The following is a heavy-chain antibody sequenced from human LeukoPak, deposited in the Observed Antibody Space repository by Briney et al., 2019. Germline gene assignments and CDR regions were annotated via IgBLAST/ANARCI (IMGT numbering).Heavy chain of an antibody. Sequence: GGTLCPSRAASGFSFSSNDIHWVRQAPGKGLEWLAFIWYDGSHEHYIESVKGRFTVSRDNSKNTLYLQMNSLRVDDTAVYFCAKEVRVVTAILYFQQWAKGSLVTVSS. CDR3: AKEVRVVTAILYFQQ. CDR1: GFSFSSND. CDR2: IWYDGSHE. D-gene: IGHD2-21*02. J-gene: IGHJ4*01. V-gene: IGHV3-30*02.